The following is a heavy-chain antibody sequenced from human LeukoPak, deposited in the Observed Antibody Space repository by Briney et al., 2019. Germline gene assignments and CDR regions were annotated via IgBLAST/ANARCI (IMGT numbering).Heavy chain of an antibody. J-gene: IGHJ4*02. CDR3: ATLPYYYDSSGSYYFDY. D-gene: IGHD3-22*01. CDR1: GFTFSSYD. Sequence: GGSLRLSCAASGFTFSSYDMHWVRQAPGKGLEWVAFIRYDGSNKYYADSVKGRFTISRDNSKNTLYLQMNSLRVEDTAVYYCATLPYYYDSSGSYYFDYWGQGTLVTVSS. CDR2: IRYDGSNK. V-gene: IGHV3-30*02.